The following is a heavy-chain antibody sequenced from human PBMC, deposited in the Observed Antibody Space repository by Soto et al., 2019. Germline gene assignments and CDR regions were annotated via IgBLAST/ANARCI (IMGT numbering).Heavy chain of an antibody. CDR3: ARGKAGGWFFDY. V-gene: IGHV4-30-2*01. D-gene: IGHD6-19*01. CDR1: GGSISSGGYS. J-gene: IGHJ4*02. CDR2: IYHSGST. Sequence: SETLSLTCAVSGGSISSGGYSWSWIRQPPGKGLEWIGYIYHSGSTYYNPSLKSRVTISVDRSKNQFSLKLSSVTTADTAVYYCARGKAGGWFFDYWGQGTLVTVSS.